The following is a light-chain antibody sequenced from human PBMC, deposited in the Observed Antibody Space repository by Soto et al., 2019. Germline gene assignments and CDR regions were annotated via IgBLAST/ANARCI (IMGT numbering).Light chain of an antibody. V-gene: IGKV1-39*01. Sequence: DIQMTQSPSSLSASVGDRVTITCRASQSISSYLNWYQQKPGKAPKLLIYAASSLQSGVPSRFSGSGSGTDFTLTTSSLQPEDVATYYCQQSRTFGQGTKVEIK. CDR3: QQSRT. CDR1: QSISSY. J-gene: IGKJ1*01. CDR2: AAS.